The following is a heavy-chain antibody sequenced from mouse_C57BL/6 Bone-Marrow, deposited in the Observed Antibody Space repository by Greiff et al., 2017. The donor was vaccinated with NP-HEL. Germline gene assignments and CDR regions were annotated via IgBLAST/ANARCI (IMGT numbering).Heavy chain of an antibody. Sequence: EVKLMESGGGLVQPGGSLSLSCAASGFTFTDYYMSWVRQPPGKALEWLGFIRNKANGYTTEYSASVKGRFTISRDNSQSILYLQMNALRAEDSATYYCARYRGSSYLWYFDVWGTGTTVTVSS. CDR3: ARYRGSSYLWYFDV. CDR2: IRNKANGYTT. CDR1: GFTFTDYY. V-gene: IGHV7-3*01. D-gene: IGHD1-1*01. J-gene: IGHJ1*03.